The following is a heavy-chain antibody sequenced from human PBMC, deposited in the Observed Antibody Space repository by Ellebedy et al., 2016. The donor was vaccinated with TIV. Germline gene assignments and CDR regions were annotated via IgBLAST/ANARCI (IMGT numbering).Heavy chain of an antibody. CDR1: GFTFSSYG. V-gene: IGHV3-30*18. Sequence: GESLKISXAASGFTFSSYGMHWVRQAPGKGLEWVAVISYDGSNKYYADSVKGRFTISRDNSKNTLYLQMNSPRAEDTAVYYCAKGEVGATTHDAFDIWGQGTMVAVSS. CDR2: ISYDGSNK. J-gene: IGHJ3*02. CDR3: AKGEVGATTHDAFDI. D-gene: IGHD1-26*01.